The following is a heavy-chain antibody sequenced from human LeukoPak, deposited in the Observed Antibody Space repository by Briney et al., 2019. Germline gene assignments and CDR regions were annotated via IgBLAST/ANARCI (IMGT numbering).Heavy chain of an antibody. CDR2: IYYSGST. V-gene: IGHV4-39*07. CDR1: GGSISSSSYY. D-gene: IGHD1-26*01. Sequence: SETLSLTCTASGGSISSSSYYWGWIRQPPGKGLEWIGSIYYSGSTYYNPSLKSRVTISVDTSKNQFSLKLSSVTAADTAVYYCATSAVGATNSQFDYWGQGTLVTVSS. CDR3: ATSAVGATNSQFDY. J-gene: IGHJ4*02.